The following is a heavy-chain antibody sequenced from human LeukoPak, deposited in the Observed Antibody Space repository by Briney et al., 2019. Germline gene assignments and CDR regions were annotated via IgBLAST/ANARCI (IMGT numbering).Heavy chain of an antibody. CDR2: IKQDGSEK. V-gene: IGHV3-7*03. CDR3: ARDRDWTFDY. D-gene: IGHD2-21*02. Sequence: GGSLRLSCAASGFTFSSYSINWVRQAPGKGLEWVANIKQDGSEKYYVDSVKGRFTISRDNAKNSLYLQMNSLRAEDTAAYYCARDRDWTFDYWGQGALVTVSS. CDR1: GFTFSSYS. J-gene: IGHJ4*02.